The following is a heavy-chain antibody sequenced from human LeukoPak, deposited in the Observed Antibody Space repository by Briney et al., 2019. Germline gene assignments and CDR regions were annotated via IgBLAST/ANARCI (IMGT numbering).Heavy chain of an antibody. D-gene: IGHD6-6*01. CDR1: GFTFSSYS. Sequence: GGSLRLSCAASGFTFSSYSMNWVRQAPGKGLEWVSSISSSSSYIYYADSVKGRFTISRDNAKNSLYLQMNSLRTEDTAVYYCARDGQYSRSVYRYWGQGTLVTVSS. J-gene: IGHJ4*02. CDR3: ARDGQYSRSVYRY. CDR2: ISSSSSYI. V-gene: IGHV3-21*01.